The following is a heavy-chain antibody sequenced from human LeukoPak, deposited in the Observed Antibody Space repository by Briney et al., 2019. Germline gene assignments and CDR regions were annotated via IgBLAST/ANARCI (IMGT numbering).Heavy chain of an antibody. D-gene: IGHD6-6*01. CDR3: ARIEYSSSSNYYYYYMDV. CDR1: GITLSNYG. V-gene: IGHV3-23*01. J-gene: IGHJ6*03. CDR2: ISDSGGRT. Sequence: PGGSLRLSCAVSGITLSNYGMSWVRQAPGKGLEWVAGISDSGGRTNYADSVKGRFTISRDNRKNTLYLQMNSLRAEDTAVYYCARIEYSSSSNYYYYYMDVWGKGTTVTVSS.